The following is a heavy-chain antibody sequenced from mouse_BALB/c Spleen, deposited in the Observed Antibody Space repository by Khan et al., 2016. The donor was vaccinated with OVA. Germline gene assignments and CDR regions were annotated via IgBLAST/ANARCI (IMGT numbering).Heavy chain of an antibody. V-gene: IGHV14-1*02. D-gene: IGHD1-1*01. CDR3: ARGYGSKDWYFDV. J-gene: IGHJ1*01. CDR1: GFNIKDYY. CDR2: IDPENGNT. Sequence: VQLKQSGAELVRPGALVKLSCKASGFNIKDYYMYWVKQRPEQGLEWIGWIDPENGNTVYDPKFQGKASITADTSSNTAYLQLSRLTSEDTAVYYCARGYGSKDWYFDVWGAGTTVTVSS.